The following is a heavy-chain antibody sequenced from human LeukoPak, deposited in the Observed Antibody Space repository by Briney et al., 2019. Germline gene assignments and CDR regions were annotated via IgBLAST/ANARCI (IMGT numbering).Heavy chain of an antibody. V-gene: IGHV3-49*03. Sequence: GGSLRLSCTASGFTFGDYPMSWFRQAPGKGLEWVTYIRTQAYGETTEYAASVTGRFTISRDDSNSIAYLQMNSLYTEDTAIYYCTRAIRLSGDAFDIWGQGTMVTVSS. D-gene: IGHD3-10*01. CDR1: GFTFGDYP. CDR2: IRTQAYGETT. CDR3: TRAIRLSGDAFDI. J-gene: IGHJ3*02.